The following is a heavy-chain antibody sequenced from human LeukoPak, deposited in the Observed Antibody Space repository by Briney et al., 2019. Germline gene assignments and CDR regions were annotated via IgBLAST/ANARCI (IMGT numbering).Heavy chain of an antibody. CDR2: LSSNGGST. J-gene: IGHJ3*02. CDR1: GFTFSSYA. D-gene: IGHD5-18*01. CDR3: ARDSGYSYVAAFDI. Sequence: PGGSLRLSCAASGFTFSSYAMHWVRQAPGKGLEYVSALSSNGGSTYYANSVRGRFTMSRDNSKNTLYLQMGSLRAEDMAVYYCARDSGYSYVAAFDIWGQGTMVTVSS. V-gene: IGHV3-64*01.